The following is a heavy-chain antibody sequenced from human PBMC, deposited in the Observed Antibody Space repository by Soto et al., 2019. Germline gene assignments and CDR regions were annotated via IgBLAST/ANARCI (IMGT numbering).Heavy chain of an antibody. V-gene: IGHV2-5*02. Sequence: QITLKESGPALVKPTQTLTLTCTFSGFSLTTGGVGVGWIRQPPGKAPEWLALIYGDDDKRCKPSLKNRLSITRDNSRNEVVLKMTNMDPVDTATFFCAHKQAATWLFDYWGQGILVTVSS. CDR2: IYGDDDK. J-gene: IGHJ4*02. D-gene: IGHD5-12*01. CDR3: AHKQAATWLFDY. CDR1: GFSLTTGGVG.